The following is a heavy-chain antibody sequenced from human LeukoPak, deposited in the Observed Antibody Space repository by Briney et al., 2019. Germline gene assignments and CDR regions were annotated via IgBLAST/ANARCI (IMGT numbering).Heavy chain of an antibody. CDR2: IFYDGRT. V-gene: IGHV4-38-2*02. Sequence: SETLSLTCIVSGYSITSGYFWDWIRQPPGMGLEWIGTIFYDGRTFYNPSLKSRVTISSDTSKNQFSLKVRSVTAADTAVYYCATGYSNGWTSDFDYWGQGARVTVSS. D-gene: IGHD6-19*01. CDR3: ATGYSNGWTSDFDY. J-gene: IGHJ4*02. CDR1: GYSITSGYF.